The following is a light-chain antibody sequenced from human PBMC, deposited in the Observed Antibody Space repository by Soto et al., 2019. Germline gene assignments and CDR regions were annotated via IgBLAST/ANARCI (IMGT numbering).Light chain of an antibody. CDR3: MQGTHWLWT. Sequence: DVVLTQSPLSLPVTLGQPASISCRSSQGLVFGDGNTYLNWFQQRPGQSPRRLIYKVSNRDSGVPDRFSGSGSGTHFTLNISRVEAEDVGVYYCMQGTHWLWTFGQGTKVDIK. CDR2: KVS. CDR1: QGLVFGDGNTY. J-gene: IGKJ1*01. V-gene: IGKV2-30*01.